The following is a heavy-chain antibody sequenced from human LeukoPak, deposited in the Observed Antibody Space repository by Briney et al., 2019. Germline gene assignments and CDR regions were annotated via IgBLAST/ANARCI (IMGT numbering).Heavy chain of an antibody. V-gene: IGHV3-7*01. Sequence: GGSLRLSCAASGFTFSGYWMSWVRQAPGKGLEWVANIKKDGSEKYNVDSVKGRFTISRDNANKSLYLQMNSLRPEDTAVYYCARESKGRSKIDYWGQGTLVTVSS. J-gene: IGHJ4*02. D-gene: IGHD4-17*01. CDR3: ARESKGRSKIDY. CDR2: IKKDGSEK. CDR1: GFTFSGYW.